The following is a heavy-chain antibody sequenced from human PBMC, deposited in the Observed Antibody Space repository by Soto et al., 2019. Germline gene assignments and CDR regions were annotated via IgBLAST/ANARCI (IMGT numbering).Heavy chain of an antibody. V-gene: IGHV1-3*01. CDR2: INAGNGNT. CDR1: GYTFTSYA. J-gene: IGHJ5*02. D-gene: IGHD2-2*01. Sequence: ASVKVSCKASGYTFTSYAMHWVRQAPGQRLEWMGWINAGNGNTKYSQKFQGRVTITRDTSASTAYMELSSLRSEDTAVYYCAREICSSTSCYSNWFDHWGQGTLVTVSS. CDR3: AREICSSTSCYSNWFDH.